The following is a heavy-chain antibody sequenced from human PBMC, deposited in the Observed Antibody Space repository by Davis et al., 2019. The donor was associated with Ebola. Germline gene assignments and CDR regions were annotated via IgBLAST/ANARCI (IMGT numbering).Heavy chain of an antibody. CDR1: GYTFTSYT. J-gene: IGHJ4*02. D-gene: IGHD2-2*01. Sequence: ASVKVSCKASGYTFTSYTVSWVRQAPGQGLVWMGWITPHNGNTNYAQKLQGRVILTTETPTNTAYMELRNLRSDDTAVFYCARDAPFLSAAALIARFDSWGQGTLVTVSS. CDR3: ARDAPFLSAAALIARFDS. CDR2: ITPHNGNT. V-gene: IGHV1-18*01.